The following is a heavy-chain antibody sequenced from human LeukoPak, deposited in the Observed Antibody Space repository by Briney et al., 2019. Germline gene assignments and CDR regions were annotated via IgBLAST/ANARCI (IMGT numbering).Heavy chain of an antibody. CDR1: GYTFTGYY. V-gene: IGHV1-2*04. CDR3: ARGPSRGYSYGNFDY. CDR2: INPNSGST. Sequence: ASVKVSCKASGYTFTGYYMHWVRQAPGQGLEWMGWINPNSGSTNYAQKFQGWVTMTRDTSISTAYMELSRLRSDDTAVYYCARGPSRGYSYGNFDYWGQGTLVTVSS. D-gene: IGHD5-18*01. J-gene: IGHJ4*02.